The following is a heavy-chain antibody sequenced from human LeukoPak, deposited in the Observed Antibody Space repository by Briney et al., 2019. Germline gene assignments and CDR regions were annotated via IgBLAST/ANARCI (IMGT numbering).Heavy chain of an antibody. CDR1: GFTFRSYV. CDR2: INHDATDI. V-gene: IGHV3-74*01. CDR3: ARDETTVTTGFDY. J-gene: IGHJ4*02. D-gene: IGHD4-17*01. Sequence: PGGSLRLSCAASGFTFRSYVMHWVRQVPGKGLVWVSRINHDATDINYADSVKGRFTISRDNAKNTLHLQMNGLRAEDTAVYYCARDETTVTTGFDYWGQGTLVTVSS.